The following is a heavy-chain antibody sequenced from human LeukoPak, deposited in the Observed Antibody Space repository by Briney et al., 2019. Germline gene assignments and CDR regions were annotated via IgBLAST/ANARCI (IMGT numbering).Heavy chain of an antibody. V-gene: IGHV4-34*01. CDR1: GGSFSGYY. D-gene: IGHD3-22*01. Sequence: SETLSLTCAVYGGSFSGYYWSWIRQPPGKGLEWIGEINHSGSTNYIPSLKSRVTISVDTSKNQFSLKLSSVTAADTAVYYCARGNLYYFDSSGYYFKFDYWGQGTLVTVSS. J-gene: IGHJ4*02. CDR3: ARGNLYYFDSSGYYFKFDY. CDR2: INHSGST.